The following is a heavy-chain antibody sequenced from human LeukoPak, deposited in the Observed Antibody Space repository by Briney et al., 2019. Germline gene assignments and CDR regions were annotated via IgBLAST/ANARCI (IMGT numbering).Heavy chain of an antibody. CDR2: VSGSGRNT. D-gene: IGHD1-26*01. CDR3: AKTSHYSIVGNTPVFDY. CDR1: GFTFSNYA. J-gene: IGHJ4*02. Sequence: GGSLRLSCAGSGFTFSNYAMTWVRQAPGKGLEWVSSVSGSGRNTFYPDSVEGRLTISRDNSKNTVYLQMNYLRAEDTAVYYCAKTSHYSIVGNTPVFDYWGQGTLVTVSS. V-gene: IGHV3-23*01.